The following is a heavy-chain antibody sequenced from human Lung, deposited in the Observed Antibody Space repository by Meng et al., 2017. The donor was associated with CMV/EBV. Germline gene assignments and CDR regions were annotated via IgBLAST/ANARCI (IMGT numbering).Heavy chain of an antibody. CDR1: GYMFNIYW. D-gene: IGHD3/OR15-3a*01. V-gene: IGHV5-51*01. Sequence: GGSLRLSCKVSGYMFNIYWIGWMRQKPGKGLEWMGIIYPGDSDVRYSPSFQGQVTISADKSTNTAYLQWSGLRASDTAMYYCARQDWTYGHRAYYFDYWGQGTLVTSAS. J-gene: IGHJ4*02. CDR3: ARQDWTYGHRAYYFDY. CDR2: IYPGDSDV.